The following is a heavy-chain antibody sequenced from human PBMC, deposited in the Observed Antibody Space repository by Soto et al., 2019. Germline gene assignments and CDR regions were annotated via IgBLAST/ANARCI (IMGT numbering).Heavy chain of an antibody. CDR1: GDSISSENYF. D-gene: IGHD2-21*01. CDR3: AEDVNVVALTDAFDI. J-gene: IGHJ3*02. V-gene: IGHV4-30-4*01. CDR2: ISNRGTP. Sequence: QVQLQESGPGLVKPSQTLSLICTVSGDSISSENYFWSWIRQPPGQGLEWVGYISNRGTPYYNPSLKSSVNRTLDTSKNRFSLNMHSVTATDSPVSYCAEDVNVVALTDAFDIWGQGTMVTVSS.